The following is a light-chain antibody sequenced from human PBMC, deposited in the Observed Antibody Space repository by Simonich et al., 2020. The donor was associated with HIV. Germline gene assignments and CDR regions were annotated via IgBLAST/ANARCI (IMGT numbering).Light chain of an antibody. J-gene: IGKJ2*01. Sequence: DIVMTQSPDSLAVSLGERATINFKSSQSVLYSSNNKNYLVWYQQKPGQPPKLLIYWASTRESGGPDRFSGSGSGTDFTLTISSLQAEDVAVYYCQQYYSTPRTFGQGTKLEIK. CDR1: QSVLYSSNNKNY. CDR3: QQYYSTPRT. CDR2: WAS. V-gene: IGKV4-1*01.